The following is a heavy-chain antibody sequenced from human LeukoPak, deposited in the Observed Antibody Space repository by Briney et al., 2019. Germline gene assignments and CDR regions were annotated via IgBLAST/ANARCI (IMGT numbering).Heavy chain of an antibody. Sequence: GGSLRLSCAASGFTFSSYSMNWVRQAPGKGLEWVSYISSSSNTIYYADSVKGRFTISRDNAKNSLYLQMNSLRAEDTAVYYCAREEAVRDYDFWSGYFGDYWGQGTLVTVSS. CDR1: GFTFSSYS. D-gene: IGHD3-3*01. CDR3: AREEAVRDYDFWSGYFGDY. V-gene: IGHV3-48*01. J-gene: IGHJ4*02. CDR2: ISSSSNTI.